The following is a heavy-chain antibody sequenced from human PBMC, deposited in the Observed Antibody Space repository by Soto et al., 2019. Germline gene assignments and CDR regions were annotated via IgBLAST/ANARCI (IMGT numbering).Heavy chain of an antibody. CDR2: ISYDGSNK. Sequence: GGSLRLSCAASGFTFSSYGMHWVRQAPGKGLEWVAVISYDGSNKYYADSVKGRFTISRDNSKNTLYLQMNSLRAEDTAVYFCAKDLGYTSSWQGTIHYTGMDVWGQGTTVTVSS. V-gene: IGHV3-30*18. J-gene: IGHJ6*02. D-gene: IGHD6-13*01. CDR1: GFTFSSYG. CDR3: AKDLGYTSSWQGTIHYTGMDV.